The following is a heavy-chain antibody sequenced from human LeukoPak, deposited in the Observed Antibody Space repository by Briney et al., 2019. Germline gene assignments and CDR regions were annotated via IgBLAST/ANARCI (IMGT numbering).Heavy chain of an antibody. D-gene: IGHD3-22*01. CDR3: ATRGDYSDTSGNSYDALDI. J-gene: IGHJ3*02. CDR1: GGSFSAFF. V-gene: IGHV4-34*01. Sequence: PSETLSLTCAVSGGSFSAFFWRWIRQPPGKGLEWIGDVGHSGSADYNPSLKSRVTVSADPSKTQFSLKLTSVTAADTAVYYCATRGDYSDTSGNSYDALDIWGQGTMVTVSS. CDR2: VGHSGSA.